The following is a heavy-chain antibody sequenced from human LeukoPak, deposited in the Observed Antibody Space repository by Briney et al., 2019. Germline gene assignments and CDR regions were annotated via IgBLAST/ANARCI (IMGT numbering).Heavy chain of an antibody. J-gene: IGHJ4*02. CDR3: ARGMATGGRLDY. CDR1: GFTFDDYA. CDR2: ISWNSGSI. Sequence: GGSLRLSCAASGFTFDDYAMHWVRQAPGKGLEWVPGISWNSGSIGYADSVKGRFTISRDNAKNSLFLQMNSLRAEDMALYYCARGMATGGRLDYWGQGTLVTVSS. D-gene: IGHD5-24*01. V-gene: IGHV3-9*03.